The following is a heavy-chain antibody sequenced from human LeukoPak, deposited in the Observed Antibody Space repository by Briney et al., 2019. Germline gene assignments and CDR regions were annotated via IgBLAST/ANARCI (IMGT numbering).Heavy chain of an antibody. CDR2: IKQDGSDK. J-gene: IGHJ4*02. V-gene: IGHV3-7*03. CDR3: ARNRGMYEIGAYFDY. CDR1: GFTFSTYW. Sequence: GGSLRLSCAASGFTFSTYWMNWVRQAPGKGLEWVANIKQDGSDKYYVDSVKGRFTISRDNVKNSLYLQMNSLRAEDMAFYHCARNRGMYEIGAYFDYWGQGTLVAVSS. D-gene: IGHD3-10*01.